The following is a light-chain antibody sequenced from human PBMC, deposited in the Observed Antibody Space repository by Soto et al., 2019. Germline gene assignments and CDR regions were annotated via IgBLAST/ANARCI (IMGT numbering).Light chain of an antibody. J-gene: IGKJ1*01. CDR2: GAS. Sequence: ENVLTQSPGTLSLSPGEGATLSCRASQRISSNYLAWYHQKPGQAPRLLIFGASSRATDIPDRFRGSGSGRDFLLNISRLESEDSGMYYCQQYSSSPRTFGQGTKVEIK. CDR1: QRISSNY. CDR3: QQYSSSPRT. V-gene: IGKV3-20*01.